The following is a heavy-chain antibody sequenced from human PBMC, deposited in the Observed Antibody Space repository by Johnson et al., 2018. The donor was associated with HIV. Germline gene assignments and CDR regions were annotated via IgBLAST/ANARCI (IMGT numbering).Heavy chain of an antibody. D-gene: IGHD4-17*01. Sequence: VQLVESGGGLVQPGGSLRLSCAASGFTFSSYWMNWVRQAPGKGLEWVANIKQDGSEKYYVDSVKGRFTISRDNAKNSVYLQMNSLRVEDTALYYGARASTTWGGDYVGYGLDIWGQGTMVTVSS. CDR2: IKQDGSEK. J-gene: IGHJ3*02. CDR1: GFTFSSYW. V-gene: IGHV3-7*01. CDR3: ARASTTWGGDYVGYGLDI.